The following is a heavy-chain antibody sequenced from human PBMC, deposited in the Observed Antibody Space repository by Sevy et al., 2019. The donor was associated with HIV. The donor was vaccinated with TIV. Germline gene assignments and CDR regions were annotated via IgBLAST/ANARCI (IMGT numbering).Heavy chain of an antibody. Sequence: GGSLRLSCAASGFTFSDYAIHWVRQAPGKGLEWLAVISYHGRNQFYADSVRGRFTTSRDDSKNPVYLQMNSLLPDDPAVYYCARKQFVLPFDYWGQGTLVTVSS. J-gene: IGHJ4*02. CDR2: ISYHGRNQ. CDR1: GFTFSDYA. V-gene: IGHV3-30*04. CDR3: ARKQFVLPFDY. D-gene: IGHD6-6*01.